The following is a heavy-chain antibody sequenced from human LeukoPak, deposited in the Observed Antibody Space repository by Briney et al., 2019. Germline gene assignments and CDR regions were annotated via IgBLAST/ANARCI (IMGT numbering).Heavy chain of an antibody. Sequence: ASVKVSCKASGYTFTGYYMHWVRQAPRQGLEWMGRINPNSGGTNYAQKFQGRVTMTRDTSISTAYMELSRLRSDDTAVYYCARVPDLTGLDYWGQGTLVTVSS. V-gene: IGHV1-2*06. CDR3: ARVPDLTGLDY. J-gene: IGHJ4*02. D-gene: IGHD3-9*01. CDR1: GYTFTGYY. CDR2: INPNSGGT.